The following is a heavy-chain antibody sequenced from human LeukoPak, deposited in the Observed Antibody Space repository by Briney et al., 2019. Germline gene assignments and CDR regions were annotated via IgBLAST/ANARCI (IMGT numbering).Heavy chain of an antibody. J-gene: IGHJ6*03. CDR3: ARGPNHYYYMDF. V-gene: IGHV1-2*02. CDR1: GYSFTGYY. Sequence: EASVKVSCKASGYSFTGYYIHWVRQAPGQGLEWMGWINPDGGVTKSAQKFQGRVTMTRDKSINTVYMELSGLTSDDTALYYCARGPNHYYYMDFWGRGTTVSVSS. CDR2: INPDGGVT. D-gene: IGHD2-8*01.